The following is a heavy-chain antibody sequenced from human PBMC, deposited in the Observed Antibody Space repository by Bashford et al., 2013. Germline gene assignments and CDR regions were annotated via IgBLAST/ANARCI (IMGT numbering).Heavy chain of an antibody. CDR3: AKSGCTSTTCYTNS. V-gene: IGHV3-23*01. Sequence: VRQAPGKGPEWVSAISGSGGSTLYADSVKGRFTISRDDSKNTLFLQMNSLRVDDTAVYYCAKSGCTSTTCYTNSWGQGTLVTVSS. D-gene: IGHD2-2*02. J-gene: IGHJ4*02. CDR2: ISGSGGST.